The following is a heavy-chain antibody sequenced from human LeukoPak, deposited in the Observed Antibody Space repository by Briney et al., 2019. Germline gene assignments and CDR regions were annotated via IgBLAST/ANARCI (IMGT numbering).Heavy chain of an antibody. Sequence: GRSLRLSCAASGFAFSNFAMHWVRQAPGRGLEWVAVVSYEGTIKYYADSAKGRFTISRDNSGNIISLQMNNLTTDDTATYYCAREKFDSWGQGALVTVSP. V-gene: IGHV3-30*14. CDR3: AREKFDS. CDR2: VSYEGTIK. CDR1: GFAFSNFA. J-gene: IGHJ5*01.